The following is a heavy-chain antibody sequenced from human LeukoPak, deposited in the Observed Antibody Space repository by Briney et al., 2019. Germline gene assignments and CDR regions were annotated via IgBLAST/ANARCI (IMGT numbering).Heavy chain of an antibody. Sequence: GASVKVSCKTSGYTFTGYYIHWVRQAPGQGLEWMGLNNPNSGGANHAQKFQGRVTMTRDTSISTAYMELSRLRSDDTAVYYCARGGAAYCSSTSCYALDYWGQGTLVTVSS. D-gene: IGHD2-2*01. CDR2: NNPNSGGA. CDR1: GYTFTGYY. CDR3: ARGGAAYCSSTSCYALDY. V-gene: IGHV1-2*02. J-gene: IGHJ4*02.